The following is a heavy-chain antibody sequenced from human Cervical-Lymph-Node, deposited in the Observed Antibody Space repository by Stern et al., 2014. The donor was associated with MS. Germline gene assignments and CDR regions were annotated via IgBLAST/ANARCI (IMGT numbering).Heavy chain of an antibody. CDR2: INPSGAR. V-gene: IGHV1-46*02. CDR1: EYTHNNYL. D-gene: IGHD2-15*01. J-gene: IGHJ6*02. Sequence: VQLVESGSEVKKPGASVKVSCKASEYTHNNYLIHWVRQAPGQRHDWMGVINPSGARNYAQKVQDRVTMTTDSSTSTFYMELSRLRSEDTAVYYCAVRYCSGGRCYSVPDVWGQGTTVIVSS. CDR3: AVRYCSGGRCYSVPDV.